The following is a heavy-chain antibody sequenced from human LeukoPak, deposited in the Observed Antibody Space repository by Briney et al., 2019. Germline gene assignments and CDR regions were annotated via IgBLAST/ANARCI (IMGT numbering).Heavy chain of an antibody. CDR2: ISSSSTI. CDR3: ARDGFWNYFRDNLIDY. Sequence: GGSLRLSCAASGFTFSIYSMNWVRQAPGKGLEWVSYISSSSTIYYADSVKGRFTISRDNAKTSLYLQMNSLRDEDTAVYYCARDGFWNYFRDNLIDYWGQGTLVTVSS. J-gene: IGHJ4*02. CDR1: GFTFSIYS. V-gene: IGHV3-48*02. D-gene: IGHD1-7*01.